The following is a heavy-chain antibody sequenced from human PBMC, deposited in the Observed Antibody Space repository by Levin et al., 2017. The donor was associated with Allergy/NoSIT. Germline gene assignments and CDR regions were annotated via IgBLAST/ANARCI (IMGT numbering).Heavy chain of an antibody. J-gene: IGHJ2*01. D-gene: IGHD7-27*01. CDR2: ISSRSSYT. CDR1: GFTIDDYY. CDR3: ARRPLGTTYWYFDL. V-gene: IGHV3-11*03. Sequence: GGSLRLSCAASGFTIDDYYMTWIRQAPGKGLEWVSYISSRSSYTDFADSVRGRFTISRDNAKKSLYLQMNSLRADDTAVYYCARRPLGTTYWYFDLWGRGTLVTVSS.